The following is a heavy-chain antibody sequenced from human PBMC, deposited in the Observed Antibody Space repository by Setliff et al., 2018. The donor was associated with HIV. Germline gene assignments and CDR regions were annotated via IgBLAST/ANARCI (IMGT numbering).Heavy chain of an antibody. CDR2: ISASSDNT. J-gene: IGHJ3*02. CDR3: ARGQLDRHLRSDVPFDI. V-gene: IGHV1-18*01. Sequence: ASVKVSCKASGYTFTTYGFNWVRQAPGQGLEWMGWISASSDNTNYAQKFQGRVTLTTDTSTNTVYMELKSLRSDDTAVCFCARGQLDRHLRSDVPFDIWGQGTMVTVSS. D-gene: IGHD1-1*01. CDR1: GYTFTTYG.